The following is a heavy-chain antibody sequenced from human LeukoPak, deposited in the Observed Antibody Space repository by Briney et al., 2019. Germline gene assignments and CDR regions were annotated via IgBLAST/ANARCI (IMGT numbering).Heavy chain of an antibody. Sequence: SETLSLTCTVSGVSISSYYWSWIRQPPGKGLEWIGYIYTSGSTNYNPSLKSRVAISVDTSKNQFSLKLSSATAADTAVYYCASRESRDGYSPIWGQGTMVTVSS. CDR1: GVSISSYY. CDR2: IYTSGST. V-gene: IGHV4-4*09. CDR3: ASRESRDGYSPI. J-gene: IGHJ3*02. D-gene: IGHD5-24*01.